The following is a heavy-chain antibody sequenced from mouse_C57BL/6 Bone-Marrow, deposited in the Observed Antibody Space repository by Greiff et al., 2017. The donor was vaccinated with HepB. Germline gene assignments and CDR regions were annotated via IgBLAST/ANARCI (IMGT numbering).Heavy chain of an antibody. Sequence: EVKLLESGPGLVKPSQSLSLTCSVTGYSITSGYYWNWIRQFPGNTLEWMGYISYDGSNNYNPSLKNRISITRDTSKNQFFLKLNSVTTEDTATYYCARGKRGFAYWGQGTLVTVSA. CDR2: ISYDGSN. CDR1: GYSITSGYY. J-gene: IGHJ3*01. V-gene: IGHV3-6*01. CDR3: ARGKRGFAY.